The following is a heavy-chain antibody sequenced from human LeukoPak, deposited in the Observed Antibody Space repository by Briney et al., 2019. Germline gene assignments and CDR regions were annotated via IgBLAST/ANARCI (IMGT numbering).Heavy chain of an antibody. CDR1: GGSISSYY. D-gene: IGHD5-18*01. V-gene: IGHV4-59*06. Sequence: SETLSLTCTVSGGSISSYYWSWIRQPAGKGLEWIGYIYYSGSTYYNPSLKSRVTISVDTSKNQFSLKLSSVTAADTAVYYCAGSGYSLYYFDYWGQGTLVTVSS. CDR2: IYYSGST. CDR3: AGSGYSLYYFDY. J-gene: IGHJ4*02.